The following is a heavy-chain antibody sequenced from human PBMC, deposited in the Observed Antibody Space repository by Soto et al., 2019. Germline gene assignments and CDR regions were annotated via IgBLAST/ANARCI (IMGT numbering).Heavy chain of an antibody. D-gene: IGHD6-13*01. J-gene: IGHJ6*02. Sequence: GAAVKVSCKASGFTFTSSAVQWVRQARGQRLEWIGWIVVGSGNTNYAQKFQERVTITRDMSTSTAYMELSSLRSEDTAVYYCAADSVDSSSWSEYYYYGMDVWG. V-gene: IGHV1-58*01. CDR1: GFTFTSSA. CDR3: AADSVDSSSWSEYYYYGMDV. CDR2: IVVGSGNT.